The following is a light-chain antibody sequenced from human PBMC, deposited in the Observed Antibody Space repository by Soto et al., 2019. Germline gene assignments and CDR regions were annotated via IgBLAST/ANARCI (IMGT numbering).Light chain of an antibody. CDR1: QSLVHNDGNTY. V-gene: IGKV2-24*01. Sequence: DIVMTQTPLSSPVALGQPASISCRSSQSLVHNDGNTYLSWFHQRPGQPPRLLIYQISKRFSGVPDRFSGSGADSDFTLKISRVQAEDVGVYYCMQSKQCPDTFSQGTKLEIK. CDR2: QIS. CDR3: MQSKQCPDT. J-gene: IGKJ2*01.